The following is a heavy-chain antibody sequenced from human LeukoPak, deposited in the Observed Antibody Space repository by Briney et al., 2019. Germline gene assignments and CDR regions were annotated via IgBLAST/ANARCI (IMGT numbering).Heavy chain of an antibody. D-gene: IGHD6-13*01. CDR1: GFTSSSFE. Sequence: GGSLRLSCAASGFTSSSFEMNWSRQAPGKGRGGVPFISSSGSTIYYADSVKGRFTISRDNARNSLYLQMNSLRAEDTAIYYCARVRSTRSSIKLVAFDYWGQGTLVSVSS. J-gene: IGHJ4*02. V-gene: IGHV3-48*03. CDR2: ISSSGSTI. CDR3: ARVRSTRSSIKLVAFDY.